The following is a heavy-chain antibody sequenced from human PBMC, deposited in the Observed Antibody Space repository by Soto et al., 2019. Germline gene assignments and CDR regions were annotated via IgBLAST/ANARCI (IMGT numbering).Heavy chain of an antibody. V-gene: IGHV4-38-2*01. J-gene: IGHJ4*02. CDR1: GYSISNGDY. CDR3: ARNTSTYFDS. Sequence: SETLSLTFAVSGYSISNGDYWGWIRQAPGKGREWIGSVYYSGSTHYEPSLRGRIAISVDTLKNQFSLRLPSVTAADTAMYFCARNTSTYFDSWGQGIPVTVSS. CDR2: VYYSGST.